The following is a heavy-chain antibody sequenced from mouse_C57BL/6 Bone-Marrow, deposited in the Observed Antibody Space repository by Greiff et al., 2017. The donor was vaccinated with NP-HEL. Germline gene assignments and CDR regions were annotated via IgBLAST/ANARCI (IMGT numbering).Heavy chain of an antibody. J-gene: IGHJ1*03. D-gene: IGHD1-1*01. CDR1: GYTFTSYG. CDR2: IYPRSGNT. V-gene: IGHV1-81*01. CDR3: AKGDYYGSLWYFDV. Sequence: LVESGAELARPGASVKLSCKASGYTFTSYGISWVKQRTGQGLEWIGEIYPRSGNTYYNEKFKGKATLTADKSSSTAYMELRSLTSEDSAVYFCAKGDYYGSLWYFDVWGTGTTVTVSS.